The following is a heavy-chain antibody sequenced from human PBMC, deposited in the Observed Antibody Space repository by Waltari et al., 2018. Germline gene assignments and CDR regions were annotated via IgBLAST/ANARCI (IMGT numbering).Heavy chain of an antibody. J-gene: IGHJ4*02. V-gene: IGHV3-43D*04. Sequence: EVQLVESGGVVVQPGGSLRLSCAASGFTFDDYAMHWVRQAPGKGLEWVSLISWDGGSTYYADSVKGRFTISRDNSKNSLYLQMNSLRAEDTALYYCAKSYYYDSSGGAFDYWGQGTLVTVSS. CDR2: ISWDGGST. CDR1: GFTFDDYA. CDR3: AKSYYYDSSGGAFDY. D-gene: IGHD3-22*01.